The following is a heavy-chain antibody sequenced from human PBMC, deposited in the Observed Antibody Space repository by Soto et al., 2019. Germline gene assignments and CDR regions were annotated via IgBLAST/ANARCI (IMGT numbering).Heavy chain of an antibody. CDR1: GGSISSSSYF. D-gene: IGHD2-21*02. J-gene: IGHJ5*02. CDR3: ARHPSDFWFDP. Sequence: QLQLQESGPGLVKPSETLSLTCSVSGGSISSSSYFWGWIRQPPGQGLEWIGSIYYSGSTYYNPSLTSRATVSVDTSKHQFSLKLSSVTAADTAVYYCARHPSDFWFDPWGQGTLVTVSS. V-gene: IGHV4-39*01. CDR2: IYYSGST.